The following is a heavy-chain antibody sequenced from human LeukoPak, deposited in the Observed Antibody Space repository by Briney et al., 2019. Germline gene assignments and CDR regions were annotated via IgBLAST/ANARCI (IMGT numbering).Heavy chain of an antibody. CDR3: ARGRSQITTVTKFGWFDT. J-gene: IGHJ5*02. Sequence: SETLSLTCAVYGGSFSGYYWSWIRQPPGKGLEWIGEINHSGSTNYNPSLKSRVTISVDTSKNQFSLKLSSVTAADTAVYYCARGRSQITTVTKFGWFDTWGQGTLVTVSS. CDR2: INHSGST. V-gene: IGHV4-34*01. CDR1: GGSFSGYY. D-gene: IGHD4-17*01.